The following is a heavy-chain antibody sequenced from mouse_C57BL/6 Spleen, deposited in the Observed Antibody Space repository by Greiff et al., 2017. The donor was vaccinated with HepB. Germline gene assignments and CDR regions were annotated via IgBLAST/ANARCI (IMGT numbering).Heavy chain of an antibody. CDR3: ARGYGSSLDY. J-gene: IGHJ2*01. CDR2: ISSGSSTI. CDR1: GFTFSDYG. Sequence: EVKLMESGGGLVKPGGSLKLSCVASGFTFSDYGMHWVRQAPEKGLEWVAYISSGSSTIYYADTVKGRFTISRDNAKNTLFLQMTSLRSEDTAMYYCARGYGSSLDYWGQGTTLTVSS. D-gene: IGHD1-1*01. V-gene: IGHV5-17*01.